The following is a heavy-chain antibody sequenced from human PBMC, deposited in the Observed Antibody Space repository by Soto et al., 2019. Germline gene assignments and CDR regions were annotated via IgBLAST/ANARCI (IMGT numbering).Heavy chain of an antibody. CDR3: ARRSSSWYFDY. CDR2: ISGSGDST. D-gene: IGHD6-13*01. CDR1: GFIFSSYA. J-gene: IGHJ4*02. Sequence: EVQLLESGGGLVQPGGSLRLSCAASGFIFSSYAMNWVRQAPGKGLEWVSVISGSGDSTYYADSVKGRFTISRDNSKNTLYLQMNSLRAEATAVYYCARRSSSWYFDYWGQGTLVTVSS. V-gene: IGHV3-23*01.